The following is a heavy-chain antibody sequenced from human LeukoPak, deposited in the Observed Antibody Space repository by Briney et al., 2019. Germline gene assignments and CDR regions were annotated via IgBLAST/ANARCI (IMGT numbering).Heavy chain of an antibody. J-gene: IGHJ4*02. CDR2: ISSSSSTI. CDR1: GFTFSSYS. Sequence: GYLRLSCAASGFTFSSYSMNWVRQAPGKGLEWVSYISSSSSTIYYADSVKGRFTISRDNAKNSLYLQMNSLRAEDTAVYYCARDLRYYDILTAQNYWGQGTLVTVSS. D-gene: IGHD3-9*01. CDR3: ARDLRYYDILTAQNY. V-gene: IGHV3-48*01.